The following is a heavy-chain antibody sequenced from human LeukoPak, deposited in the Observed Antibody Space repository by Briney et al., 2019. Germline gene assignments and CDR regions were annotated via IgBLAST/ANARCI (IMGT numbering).Heavy chain of an antibody. V-gene: IGHV4-59*08. CDR3: ARHYGSGRPLFDY. CDR2: IYYSGST. J-gene: IGHJ4*02. D-gene: IGHD3-10*01. Sequence: PSETLSLTCTVSSGSISNYYWSWIRQPPGKGLEWIGYIYYSGSTNYKPSLKSRVTISVDTSKNQFSLKLSSVTAADTAIYYCARHYGSGRPLFDYWGQGTLVTVSS. CDR1: SGSISNYY.